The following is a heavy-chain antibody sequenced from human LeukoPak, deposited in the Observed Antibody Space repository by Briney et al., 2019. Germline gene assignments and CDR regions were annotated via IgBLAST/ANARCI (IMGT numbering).Heavy chain of an antibody. CDR2: IGEDGSGK. D-gene: IGHD1-26*01. J-gene: IGHJ4*02. CDR1: GFTFSSYS. CDR3: ARDSIYSGSFSSFDL. Sequence: PGGSLRLSCAASGFTFSSYSMNWVRQAPGKGLEWVANIGEDGSGKHYVDSVRGRFTISRDNAKNSLYLQVNSLKAEDTAMYCCARDSIYSGSFSSFDLWGQGTLVTVSS. V-gene: IGHV3-7*01.